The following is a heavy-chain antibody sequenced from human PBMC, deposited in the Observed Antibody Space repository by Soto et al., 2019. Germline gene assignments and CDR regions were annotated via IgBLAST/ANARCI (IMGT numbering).Heavy chain of an antibody. CDR1: GDSFNSYY. D-gene: IGHD6-19*01. Sequence: ASVKVSCKTSGDSFNSYYIHWVRQAPGQGLEWMGWINPNSGNTNYEQKFQSRVTMTRNTSISTAYMELSSLRSEDTAVYYCARGQVVAVADLYYFDYWGQGTRVTVSA. V-gene: IGHV1-8*02. CDR2: INPNSGNT. CDR3: ARGQVVAVADLYYFDY. J-gene: IGHJ4*02.